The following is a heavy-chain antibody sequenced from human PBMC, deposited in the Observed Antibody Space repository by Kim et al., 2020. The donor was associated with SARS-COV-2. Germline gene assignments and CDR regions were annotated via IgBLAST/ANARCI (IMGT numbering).Heavy chain of an antibody. CDR3: AREGESLKHFDY. J-gene: IGHJ4*02. V-gene: IGHV1-46*01. CDR2: T. Sequence: TRYAQRFRGRVTVTRDTSTSTLDMELTSLRSEDTAVYYCAREGESLKHFDYWGQGTLVTVSS. D-gene: IGHD3-16*01.